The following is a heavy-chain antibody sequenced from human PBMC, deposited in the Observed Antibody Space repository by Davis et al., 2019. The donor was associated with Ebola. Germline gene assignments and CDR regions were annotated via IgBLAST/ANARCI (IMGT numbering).Heavy chain of an antibody. CDR2: ISSSGSTI. CDR1: GFTFSDYY. CDR3: ARGFSKWFRELSDY. J-gene: IGHJ4*02. V-gene: IGHV3-11*04. Sequence: GGSLRLSCAASGFTFSDYYMSWIRQAPGKGLEWVSYISSSGSTIYYADSVKGRFTISRDTARNSLYLQMNSLRAEDTAVYYCARGFSKWFRELSDYWGQGTLVTVSS. D-gene: IGHD3-10*01.